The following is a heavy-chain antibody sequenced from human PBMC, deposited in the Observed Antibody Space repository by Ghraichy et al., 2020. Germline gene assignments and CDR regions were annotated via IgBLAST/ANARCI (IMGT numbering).Heavy chain of an antibody. V-gene: IGHV3-30*03. D-gene: IGHD4-17*01. Sequence: GESLNISCAASGFAFSSYGMHWVRQAPGKGLEWVAVISDDGSNKYYVDSVKGRFTISRDNSKSTLNLQMNSLRAEDTAVYYCAAWTYGDHVDAFDIWGQGTMVTVSS. CDR2: ISDDGSNK. J-gene: IGHJ3*02. CDR1: GFAFSSYG. CDR3: AAWTYGDHVDAFDI.